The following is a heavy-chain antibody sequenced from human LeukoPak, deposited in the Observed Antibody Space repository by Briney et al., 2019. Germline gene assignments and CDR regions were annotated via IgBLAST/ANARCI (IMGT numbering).Heavy chain of an antibody. CDR2: ISYDGSNK. V-gene: IGHV3-30*18. J-gene: IGHJ4*02. D-gene: IGHD3-22*01. Sequence: SLRLSCAASGFSFSSYGIRCVRPAPRKGLEWVSVISYDGSNKYYTDSVKGPFTISRDNSRNTLYLQMNSLRAENRSVYYFAKGLRSRTYYYDSSVSDYWGQGALVTVSS. CDR1: GFSFSSYG. CDR3: AKGLRSRTYYYDSSVSDY.